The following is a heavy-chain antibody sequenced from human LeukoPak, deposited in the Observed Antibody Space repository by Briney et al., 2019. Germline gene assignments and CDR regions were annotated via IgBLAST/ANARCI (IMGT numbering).Heavy chain of an antibody. CDR2: INPNSGGT. V-gene: IGHV1-2*02. D-gene: IGHD3-10*01. CDR1: GYTFTGYY. CDR3: ASYGSGSYSWFDY. J-gene: IGHJ4*02. Sequence: GASVKVSCKASGYTFTGYYMHWVRQAPGQGLEWMGWINPNSGGTNYAQKFQGRVTMTRDMSTSTVYMELSSLRSEDTAVYYCASYGSGSYSWFDYWGQGTLVTVSS.